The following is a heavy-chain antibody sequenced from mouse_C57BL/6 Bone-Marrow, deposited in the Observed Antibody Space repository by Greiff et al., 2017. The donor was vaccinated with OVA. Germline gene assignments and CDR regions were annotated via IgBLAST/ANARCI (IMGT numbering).Heavy chain of an antibody. CDR3: EREGGDYGFYAMDY. V-gene: IGHV1-26*01. D-gene: IGHD1-1*01. Sequence: VQLQQSGPELVKPGASVKISCKASGYTFTDYYMNWVKQSPGKSLEWIGDINPNNGGTSYNQKFKGKATLTVDKSSSTAYMELRSLTSEDSAVYYGEREGGDYGFYAMDYWGQGTSVTVSA. CDR2: INPNNGGT. J-gene: IGHJ4*01. CDR1: GYTFTDYY.